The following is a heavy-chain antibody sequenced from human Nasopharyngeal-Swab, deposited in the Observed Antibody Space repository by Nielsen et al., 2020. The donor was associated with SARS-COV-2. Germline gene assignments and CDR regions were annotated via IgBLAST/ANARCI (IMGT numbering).Heavy chain of an antibody. J-gene: IGHJ4*02. CDR2: IYYSGST. Sequence: RQAPGKGPEWIGYIYYSGSTNYSPSLKSRVTISVDTSKDQFSLKLSSVTAADTAVYYCAGAVAGTGWDYWGQGTLVTVSS. V-gene: IGHV4-59*01. D-gene: IGHD6-19*01. CDR3: AGAVAGTGWDY.